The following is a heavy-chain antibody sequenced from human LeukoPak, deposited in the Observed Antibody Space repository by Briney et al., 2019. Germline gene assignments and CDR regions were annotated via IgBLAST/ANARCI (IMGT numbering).Heavy chain of an antibody. CDR2: IYYSGST. V-gene: IGHV4-61*05. CDR3: ASTPIVVVPAAMEGWWFDP. CDR1: GGSISSSSYY. D-gene: IGHD2-2*01. Sequence: PSETLSLTCTVSGGSISSSSYYWSWIRQPPGKGLEWIGYIYYSGSTDYNPSLKSRVTISVDTSKNQFSLKLSSVTAADTAVYYCASTPIVVVPAAMEGWWFDPWGQGTLVTVSS. J-gene: IGHJ5*02.